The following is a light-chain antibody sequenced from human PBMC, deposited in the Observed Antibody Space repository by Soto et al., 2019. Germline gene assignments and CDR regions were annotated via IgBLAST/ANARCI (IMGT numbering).Light chain of an antibody. V-gene: IGKV3-15*01. CDR3: QQYNIWPPVT. Sequence: EVVMTQSPATLSVSPGERATLSCRASQSVSSNLAWYQQKPGQAPRLLIYGASTRATGIPARFSGSGSGTEFTPTISSLESEDFAVYYCQQYNIWPPVTFGPGTKVDIK. CDR2: GAS. CDR1: QSVSSN. J-gene: IGKJ3*01.